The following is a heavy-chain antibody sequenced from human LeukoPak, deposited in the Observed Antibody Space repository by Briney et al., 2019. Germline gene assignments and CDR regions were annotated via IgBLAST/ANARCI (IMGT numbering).Heavy chain of an antibody. J-gene: IGHJ5*02. CDR3: ARRDGYNTIP. V-gene: IGHV1-8*02. D-gene: IGHD5-24*01. CDR1: GYTFTSYY. Sequence: ASVKVSCKASGYTFTSYYMHWVRQAPGQGLEWMGWMNPNSGNTGYAQKFQGRVTMTRNTSISTAYMELSSLRSEDTAVYYCARRDGYNTIPWGQGTLVTVSS. CDR2: MNPNSGNT.